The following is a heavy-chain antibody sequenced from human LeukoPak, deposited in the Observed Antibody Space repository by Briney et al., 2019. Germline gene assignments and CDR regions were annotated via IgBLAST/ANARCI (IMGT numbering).Heavy chain of an antibody. D-gene: IGHD2-15*01. CDR2: IYTSGST. CDR3: ATVGLGYCSGGSCYTVDY. V-gene: IGHV4-4*07. CDR1: GGSISSYY. Sequence: SETLSLTCTVSGGSISSYYWSWIRQPAGKGLEWIGRIYTSGSTNYNPSLKSRVTMSVETSKNQFSLKLSSVTAADTAVYYCATVGLGYCSGGSCYTVDYWGQGTLVTVSS. J-gene: IGHJ4*02.